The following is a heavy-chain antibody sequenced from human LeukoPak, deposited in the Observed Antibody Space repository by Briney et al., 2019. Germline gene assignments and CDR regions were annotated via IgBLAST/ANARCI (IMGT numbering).Heavy chain of an antibody. CDR2: INPSGGST. Sequence: GASVTVSCEASGYTFTSYYMHWVRQAPGQGLEWMGIINPSGGSTSDAQKFQGRVTMTRDTSTSTVYMELSSLRSEDTAVYYCARDGYSYGQGRYYYYYYMDVWGKGTTVTVSS. J-gene: IGHJ6*03. V-gene: IGHV1-46*01. CDR1: GYTFTSYY. D-gene: IGHD5-18*01. CDR3: ARDGYSYGQGRYYYYYYMDV.